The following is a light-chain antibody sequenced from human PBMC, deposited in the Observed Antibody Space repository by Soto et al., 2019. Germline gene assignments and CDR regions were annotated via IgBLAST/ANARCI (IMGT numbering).Light chain of an antibody. Sequence: DTQLAQSPSFLSASVGDRVTITCRASQDVRRSLGWYQQKPGKAPKLLIAAASTLHSGVPSRFSGSGSGTDFTLTISSLQPEDFATYYCQQLWASPLTFGGGTKVEIK. CDR2: AAS. V-gene: IGKV1-9*01. CDR1: QDVRRS. CDR3: QQLWASPLT. J-gene: IGKJ4*01.